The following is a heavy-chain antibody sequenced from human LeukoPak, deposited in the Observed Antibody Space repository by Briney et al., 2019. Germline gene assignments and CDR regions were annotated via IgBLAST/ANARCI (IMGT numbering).Heavy chain of an antibody. J-gene: IGHJ3*02. D-gene: IGHD3-3*01. CDR3: ARAIFGVVITWGAFDI. Sequence: ASVKVSCKASGGTFSIYTISWVRQATGQGLEWMGWMNPNSGNTGYAQKFQGRVTITRNTSISTAYMELSSLRSEDTAVYYCARAIFGVVITWGAFDIWGQGTMVTVSS. CDR2: MNPNSGNT. CDR1: GGTFSIYT. V-gene: IGHV1-8*03.